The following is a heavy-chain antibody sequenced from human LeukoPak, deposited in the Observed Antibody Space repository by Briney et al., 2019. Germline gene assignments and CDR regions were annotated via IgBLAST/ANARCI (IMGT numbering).Heavy chain of an antibody. V-gene: IGHV3-23*01. D-gene: IGHD1-26*01. Sequence: PGGSLRLSCAASGFTFSSYAINWVRQAPGKGLEWVSAISGSGGRTHYADSVKGRFTISRDNSKNTLYLQMNSLRAEDTAVYYCAKKVGTTLGAFDIWGQGTMVTVSS. J-gene: IGHJ3*02. CDR3: AKKVGTTLGAFDI. CDR1: GFTFSSYA. CDR2: ISGSGGRT.